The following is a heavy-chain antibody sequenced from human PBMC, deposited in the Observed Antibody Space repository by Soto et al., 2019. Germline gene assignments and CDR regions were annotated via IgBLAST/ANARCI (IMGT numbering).Heavy chain of an antibody. D-gene: IGHD4-17*01. Sequence: GGSLRLSCAASGFTFSSYGMHWVRQAPGKGLEWVAVIRYDGSNKYFADSVKGRFTISRDIFKNTFFLQMNSLRAEDTVLYYCARDPGLWVTTYYFDYWGQGTLVTVSS. CDR1: GFTFSSYG. CDR3: ARDPGLWVTTYYFDY. CDR2: IRYDGSNK. V-gene: IGHV3-33*01. J-gene: IGHJ4*02.